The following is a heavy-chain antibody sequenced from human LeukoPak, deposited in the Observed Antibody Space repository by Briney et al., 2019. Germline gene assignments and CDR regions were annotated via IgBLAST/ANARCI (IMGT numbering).Heavy chain of an antibody. CDR3: AKDHASCRGSDCLLFDN. CDR2: ITSGGVTK. V-gene: IGHV3-23*01. J-gene: IGHJ4*02. Sequence: PGGSLRLSCAASGFTFSNYAMSWGRQAPGKGLEWVSTITSGGVTKYYADSVKGRFTISRDNSRNTLYLQINSLSAEDTALYYCAKDHASCRGSDCLLFDNWGQGTLVTVSS. D-gene: IGHD2-21*02. CDR1: GFTFSNYA.